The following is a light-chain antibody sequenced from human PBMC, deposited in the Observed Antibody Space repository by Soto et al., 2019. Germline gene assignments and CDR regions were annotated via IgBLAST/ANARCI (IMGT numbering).Light chain of an antibody. J-gene: IGLJ1*01. CDR3: AAWDDSLNGPRYV. V-gene: IGLV1-44*01. CDR2: SNN. CDR1: SSNIGSNI. Sequence: QSVLTQPPSASGTPGQRVTISCSGSSSNIGSNIVNWYQQLPGTAPKLLIYSNNQRPSGVPDRFSGSKSGTSASLAISGLQSEDEADYYWAAWDDSLNGPRYVFGTGTKVTVL.